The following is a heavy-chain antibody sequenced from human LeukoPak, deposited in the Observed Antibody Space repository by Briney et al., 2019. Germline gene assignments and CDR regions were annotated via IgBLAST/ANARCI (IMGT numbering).Heavy chain of an antibody. Sequence: QSGGSLRLSCAASGFTFRNYAMSWVRQAPGKGLEWVAAISCSSVGTYNADSVKGRVTISRDNSKNTLYLQMNSLRVEDTAVYYCAKPPGTDYDVWSAYSDYWGQGTLVTVSS. CDR1: GFTFRNYA. CDR2: ISCSSVGT. CDR3: AKPPGTDYDVWSAYSDY. D-gene: IGHD3-3*01. J-gene: IGHJ4*02. V-gene: IGHV3-23*01.